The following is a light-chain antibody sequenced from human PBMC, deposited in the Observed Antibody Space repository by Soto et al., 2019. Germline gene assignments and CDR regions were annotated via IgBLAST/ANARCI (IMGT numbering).Light chain of an antibody. J-gene: IGLJ3*02. Sequence: QSALTQPASVSGSPGQSITISCIGTSIDVGHPYNYVSWYQQYPGKAPKLLILGVSNRPSGISGRFSGSKSGNTASLTISGLQPEDEADYYCMSYIASTTTHWVLGGGTKLTVL. CDR1: SIDVGHPYNY. CDR3: MSYIASTTTHWV. CDR2: GVS. V-gene: IGLV2-14*03.